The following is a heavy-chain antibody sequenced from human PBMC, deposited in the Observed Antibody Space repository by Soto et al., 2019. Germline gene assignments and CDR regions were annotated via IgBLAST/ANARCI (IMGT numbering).Heavy chain of an antibody. Sequence: ASVKVSCKASGGNFTKYGISWVRQAPGQGLEWMGGIIPLFGTTNYAQKFRGRVTVTADESTSTVYMELNSLRSEDTAIYYCARANGTSWYNWFDPWGHGTLVTVYS. V-gene: IGHV1-69*13. CDR3: ARANGTSWYNWFDP. CDR1: GGNFTKYG. CDR2: IIPLFGTT. J-gene: IGHJ5*02. D-gene: IGHD2-8*01.